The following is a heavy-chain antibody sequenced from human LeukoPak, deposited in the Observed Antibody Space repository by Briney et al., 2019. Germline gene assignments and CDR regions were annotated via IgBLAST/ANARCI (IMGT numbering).Heavy chain of an antibody. V-gene: IGHV4-4*02. Sequence: SGTLSLACTVSGGSISVTNWWSWVRQPPGKGLEWIGDIYHTGSTNYNPSLRSRVTLSIEKSKNQFSLKVTSMTAADTAMYYCARTAQVYSHLFDYWGQGTLVTVSS. CDR3: ARTAQVYSHLFDY. J-gene: IGHJ4*02. D-gene: IGHD2-21*01. CDR1: GGSISVTNW. CDR2: IYHTGST.